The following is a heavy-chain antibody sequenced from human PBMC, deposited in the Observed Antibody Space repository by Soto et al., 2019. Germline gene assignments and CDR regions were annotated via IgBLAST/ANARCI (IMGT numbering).Heavy chain of an antibody. CDR1: SECVNLWSSY. Sequence: TSVPLSLTRPVPSECVNLWSSYQYRIRQPPGKGLEWIGFIHYSGSTNYNPSLKGRVTMSVDTSKNQFSLKLTSVNTADTAIYYCTRGGDPYKTGHCGQGTLVTVSS. CDR2: IHYSGST. D-gene: IGHD2-21*01. V-gene: IGHV4-61*01. J-gene: IGHJ4*02. CDR3: TRGGDPYKTGH.